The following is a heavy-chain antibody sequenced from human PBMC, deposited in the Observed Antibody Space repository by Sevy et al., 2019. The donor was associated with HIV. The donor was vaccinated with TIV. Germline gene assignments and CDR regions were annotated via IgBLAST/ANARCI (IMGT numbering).Heavy chain of an antibody. CDR1: GFTITGYV. D-gene: IGHD3-10*01. J-gene: IGHJ6*02. Sequence: GGSLRLSCVASGFTITGYVLTWVRQTPGKGLEGVSSISFGGDRTYYTDPVKGRFTISRDNSRNTVYLQMNSLRAEDTAVYYCAKIKDYGIESFYYGMGVWGQGTTVTVSS. CDR3: AKIKDYGIESFYYGMGV. V-gene: IGHV3-23*01. CDR2: ISFGGDRT.